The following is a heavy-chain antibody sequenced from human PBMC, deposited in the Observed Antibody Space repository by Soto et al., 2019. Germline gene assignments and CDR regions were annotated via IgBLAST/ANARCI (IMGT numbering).Heavy chain of an antibody. J-gene: IGHJ6*02. CDR1: GDSVSSNSAA. D-gene: IGHD3-3*01. CDR2: TYYRSKWYN. CDR3: ARTHYDFWSGYYPYSYYYYGMDV. Sequence: SQTLSLTCAISGDSVSSNSAAWNWIRQSPSRGLEWLGRTYYRSKWYNDYAVSVKSRITINPDTSKNQFSLQLNSVTPEDTAVYYCARTHYDFWSGYYPYSYYYYGMDVWGQGTTVTVSS. V-gene: IGHV6-1*01.